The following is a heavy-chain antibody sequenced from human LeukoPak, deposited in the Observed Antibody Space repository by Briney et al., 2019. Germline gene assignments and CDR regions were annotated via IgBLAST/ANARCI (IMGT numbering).Heavy chain of an antibody. CDR2: IYHSGST. V-gene: IGHV4-38-2*02. CDR3: ARDPPDY. J-gene: IGHJ4*02. Sequence: NPSETLSLTCSVSGYSISSGCYWGWIRQPPGKGLEWIGSIYHSGSTDYNPSLKSRVTISVDTSKNQFSLKLSSVTAADTAVYYCARDPPDYWGQGTLVTVSS. CDR1: GYSISSGCY.